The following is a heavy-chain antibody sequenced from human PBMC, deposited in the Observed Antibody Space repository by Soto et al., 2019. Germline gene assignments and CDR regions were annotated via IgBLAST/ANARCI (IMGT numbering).Heavy chain of an antibody. V-gene: IGHV3-33*01. J-gene: IGHJ4*02. CDR2: SWFDGSIA. Sequence: QVQLVESGGGVVQPGRSLRLSCVASGFKFTDYGLNWVRQTPGKGLEWVAISWFDGSIAYYAESVKGRFTISRDDSRKTVYLHMNGLRGEETVRYYCGRDGAVIDSSGKFDYWAREPRSPSP. CDR3: GRDGAVIDSSGKFDY. CDR1: GFKFTDYG. D-gene: IGHD3-22*01.